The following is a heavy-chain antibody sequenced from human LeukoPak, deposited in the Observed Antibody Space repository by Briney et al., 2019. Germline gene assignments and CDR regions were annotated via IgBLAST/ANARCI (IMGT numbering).Heavy chain of an antibody. CDR1: GGSISSYY. J-gene: IGHJ5*02. CDR2: IYYSGST. D-gene: IGHD5-12*01. Sequence: TSETLSLTCTVSGGSISSYYWCWIRQPPGKGLEWIGYIYYSGSTNYNPSLKSRVTISVDTSKNQFSLKLSSVTAADTAVYYCARVGGYDSAGWFDPWGQGTLVTVSS. CDR3: ARVGGYDSAGWFDP. V-gene: IGHV4-59*01.